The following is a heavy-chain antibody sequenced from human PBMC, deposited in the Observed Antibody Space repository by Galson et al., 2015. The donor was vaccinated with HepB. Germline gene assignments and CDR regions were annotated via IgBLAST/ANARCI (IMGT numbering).Heavy chain of an antibody. CDR2: IWYDGSNK. Sequence: SLRLSCAASGFTFSSYGMHWVRQAPGKGLEWVAVIWYDGSNKYYADSVKGRFTISRDNSKNTLYLQMNSLRAEDTAVYYCARDLIDTAELDYWGQGTLVTVSS. D-gene: IGHD5-18*01. V-gene: IGHV3-33*01. J-gene: IGHJ4*02. CDR1: GFTFSSYG. CDR3: ARDLIDTAELDY.